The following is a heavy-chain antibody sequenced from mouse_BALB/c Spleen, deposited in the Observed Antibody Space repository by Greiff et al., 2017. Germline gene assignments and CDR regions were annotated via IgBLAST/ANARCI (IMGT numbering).Heavy chain of an antibody. V-gene: IGHV1-20*02. CDR1: GYSFTGYF. Sequence: VQLQQSGPELVKPGASVKMSCKASGYSFTGYFMNWVMQSHGKSLEWIGRINPYNGDTFYNQKFKGKATLTVDKSSSTAHMELRSLASEDSAVYYCARRGGTTHYFDYWGQGTTLTVSS. CDR3: ARRGGTTHYFDY. D-gene: IGHD2-12*01. J-gene: IGHJ2*01. CDR2: INPYNGDT.